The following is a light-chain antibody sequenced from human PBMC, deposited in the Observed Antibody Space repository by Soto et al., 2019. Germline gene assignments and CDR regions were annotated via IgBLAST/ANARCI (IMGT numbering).Light chain of an antibody. V-gene: IGLV2-8*01. CDR1: SSDVGGYNY. CDR2: EVS. Sequence: QSALTQPPSASGSPGQSVTISCTGTSSDVGGYNYVSWYQQHPGKAPKLMIYEVSKRPSGVPDRFSGCKSGNTASLTVSALQVEDEADYYCSSYAGSNNFVVFGGGTKVTVL. J-gene: IGLJ3*02. CDR3: SSYAGSNNFVV.